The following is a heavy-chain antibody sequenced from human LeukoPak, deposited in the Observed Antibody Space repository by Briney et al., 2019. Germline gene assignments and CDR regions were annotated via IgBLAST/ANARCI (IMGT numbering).Heavy chain of an antibody. CDR3: ARGSDAFDI. D-gene: IGHD6-13*01. V-gene: IGHV1-46*01. CDR2: IYPRDGST. Sequence: ASVKVSCKASGYTFTNNYLHWVRQAPGQGHEWMGMIYPRDGSTSYAQNFQGRVTVTRDTSTTTVHMELRGLRSEDTAVYYCARGSDAFDIWGQGTMVTVSS. J-gene: IGHJ3*02. CDR1: GYTFTNNY.